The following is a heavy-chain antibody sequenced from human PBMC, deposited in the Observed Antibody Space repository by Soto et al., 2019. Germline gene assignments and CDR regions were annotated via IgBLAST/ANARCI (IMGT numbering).Heavy chain of an antibody. CDR3: ARASGPESRELLPPLDY. V-gene: IGHV1-18*01. CDR2: ISAYNGNT. J-gene: IGHJ4*02. D-gene: IGHD1-26*01. Sequence: GASVKVSCKASGYTFTSYGISWVRQAPGQGLEWMGWISAYNGNTNYAQKLQGRVTMTTDTFTSTAYMELRSLRSDDTAVYYCARASGPESRELLPPLDYWGQGTLVTVSS. CDR1: GYTFTSYG.